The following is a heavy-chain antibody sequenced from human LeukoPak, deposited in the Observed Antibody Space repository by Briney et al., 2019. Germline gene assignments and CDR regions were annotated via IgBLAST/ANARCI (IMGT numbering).Heavy chain of an antibody. D-gene: IGHD3-3*01. V-gene: IGHV4-34*01. Sequence: SETLSLTCAVYGGSFSGYYWSWIRQPPGKGLEWIGEINHSGSTNYNPSLKSRVTISVDTSKKQFSLKLSSVTAADTAVYYCARSYDFWSGYSYYFDYWGQGTLVTVSS. J-gene: IGHJ4*02. CDR3: ARSYDFWSGYSYYFDY. CDR2: INHSGST. CDR1: GGSFSGYY.